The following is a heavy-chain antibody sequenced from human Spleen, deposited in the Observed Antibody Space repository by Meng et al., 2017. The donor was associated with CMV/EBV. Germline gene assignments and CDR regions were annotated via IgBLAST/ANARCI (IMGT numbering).Heavy chain of an antibody. Sequence: GGSLRLSCAASGFTFSSYSMNWVRQAPGKGLEWVSSISSSSSYIYYADSVKGRFTISRDNAKNSLYLQMNSLRAEDTAVYYCARDGGYEFWSGYLGYYYGMDVWGQGTTVTVSS. CDR3: ARDGGYEFWSGYLGYYYGMDV. D-gene: IGHD3-3*01. V-gene: IGHV3-21*01. CDR1: GFTFSSYS. CDR2: ISSSSSYI. J-gene: IGHJ6*02.